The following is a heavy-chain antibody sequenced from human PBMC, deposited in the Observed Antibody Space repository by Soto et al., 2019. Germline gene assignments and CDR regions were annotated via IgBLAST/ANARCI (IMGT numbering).Heavy chain of an antibody. D-gene: IGHD6-19*01. J-gene: IGHJ4*02. CDR2: IYTSGST. CDR1: GGSISSYY. V-gene: IGHV4-4*07. CDR3: ARGRERGWYFDY. Sequence: QVQLQESGPGLVKPSETLSLTCTVSGGSISSYYWSWIRQPAGKGLEWIGRIYTSGSTNYNPSLKGRGTMSVDTSKNQFSLKLSSVSAADTGVDYCARGRERGWYFDYWGQGTLVTVSS.